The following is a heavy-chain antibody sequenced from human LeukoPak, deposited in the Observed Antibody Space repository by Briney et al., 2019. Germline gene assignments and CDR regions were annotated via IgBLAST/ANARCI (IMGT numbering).Heavy chain of an antibody. CDR2: ISSSGSTI. CDR3: ARVFGAGYSDY. D-gene: IGHD4/OR15-4a*01. Sequence: GGSLRLSCAASGFTFSSYEMNWVRQAPGKGLEWVSYISSSGSTIYYADSVKGRFTISRDNAKNALYLEMNSLRGEDTAVYYCARVFGAGYSDYWGQGTLVTVSS. J-gene: IGHJ4*02. CDR1: GFTFSSYE. V-gene: IGHV3-48*03.